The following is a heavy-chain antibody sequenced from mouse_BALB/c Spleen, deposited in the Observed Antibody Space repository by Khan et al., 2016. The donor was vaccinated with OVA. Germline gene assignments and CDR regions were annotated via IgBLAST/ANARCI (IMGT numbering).Heavy chain of an antibody. J-gene: IGHJ4*01. CDR3: TRSNYYGSSLYAMDY. Sequence: DLVKPGASVKLSCKASGYTFTSYWINWIKQRPGQGLEWIGRIAPGSGSTYYNATFKGKATLTVDKSSNTAYLQLSSLSSEDSTIYFCTRSNYYGSSLYAMDYWGRGTSVTVSS. D-gene: IGHD1-1*01. CDR1: GYTFTSYW. CDR2: IAPGSGST. V-gene: IGHV1S41*01.